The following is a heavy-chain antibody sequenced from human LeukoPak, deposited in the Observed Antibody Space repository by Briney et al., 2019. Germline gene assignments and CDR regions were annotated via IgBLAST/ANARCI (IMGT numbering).Heavy chain of an antibody. D-gene: IGHD2-21*02. CDR1: GGTFSSYA. V-gene: IGHV1-69*05. CDR2: IIPIFGTA. CDR3: ARDSSGGDCGLAVYDAFDI. Sequence: ASVKVSCKASGGTFSSYAISWVRQAPGQGLEWMGGIIPIFGTANYAQKFQGRVTITTDESTSTAYMELSSLRSEDTAVYYCARDSSGGDCGLAVYDAFDIWGQGTMVTVSS. J-gene: IGHJ3*02.